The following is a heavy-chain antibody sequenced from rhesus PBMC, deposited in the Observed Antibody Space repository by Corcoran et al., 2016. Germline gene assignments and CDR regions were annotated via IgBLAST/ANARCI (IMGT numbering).Heavy chain of an antibody. V-gene: IGHV3S43*01. CDR3: ANSDSGDY. CDR2: ISCGGSI. D-gene: IGHD2-33*01. CDR1: GFTSGNSV. J-gene: IGHJ4*01. Sequence: EVQLVESGGGLFQPGGSLRLSCAAPGFTSGNSVLICSPQAQVNGLWWVSYISCGGSIYYSDSVKCRFTISRDNAKNTLYLQMSSLRVEDTAVYYCANSDSGDYWGQGVLVTVSS.